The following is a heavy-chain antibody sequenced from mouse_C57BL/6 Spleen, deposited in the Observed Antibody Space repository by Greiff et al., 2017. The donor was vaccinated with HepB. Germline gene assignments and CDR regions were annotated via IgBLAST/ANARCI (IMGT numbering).Heavy chain of an antibody. J-gene: IGHJ2*01. CDR3: AKRDYGNYVGY. CDR1: GYTFTSYW. CDR2: IDPSDSYT. Sequence: VQLQQSGAELVKPGASVKLSCKASGYTFTSYWMQWVKQRPGQGLEWIGEIDPSDSYTNYNQKFKGKATLTVDTSSSTAYMQLSSLTSEDSAVYYGAKRDYGNYVGYWGQGTTLTVSS. D-gene: IGHD2-1*01. V-gene: IGHV1-50*01.